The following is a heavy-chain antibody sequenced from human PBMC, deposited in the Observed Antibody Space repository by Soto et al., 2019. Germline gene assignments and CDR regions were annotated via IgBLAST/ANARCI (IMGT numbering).Heavy chain of an antibody. V-gene: IGHV3-23*01. Sequence: GGSLRLSCAASGFTFSSYAMSWVRQAPGKGLEWVSAISGSGGSTYYADSVKGRFTISRDNSKNTLYLQMNSLRAEDTAVYYCAKDQKDDSSGYYYSSEIDYWGQGTLVTVSS. CDR2: ISGSGGST. CDR3: AKDQKDDSSGYYYSSEIDY. J-gene: IGHJ4*02. D-gene: IGHD3-22*01. CDR1: GFTFSSYA.